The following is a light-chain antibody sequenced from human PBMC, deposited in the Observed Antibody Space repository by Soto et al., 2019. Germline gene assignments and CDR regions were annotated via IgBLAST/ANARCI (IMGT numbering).Light chain of an antibody. J-gene: IGKJ3*01. CDR2: DAS. Sequence: EIVLTQSPGTLSLSPGERATLSCRASQSVSSSYLAWDQQKPGQAPRLLIYDASDRAHGIPDRFRGSVSGTDFTLAISRLEPEDFAGYYCQQYGSSYTVDPATKVDIK. CDR3: QQYGSSYT. V-gene: IGKV3-20*01. CDR1: QSVSSSY.